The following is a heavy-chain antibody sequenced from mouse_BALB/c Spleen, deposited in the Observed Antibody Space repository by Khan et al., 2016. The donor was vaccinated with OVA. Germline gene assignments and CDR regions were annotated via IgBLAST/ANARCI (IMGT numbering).Heavy chain of an antibody. CDR2: IYPVDGDT. V-gene: IGHV1-80*01. D-gene: IGHD2-10*02. CDR3: ARKGYGNYAFAY. J-gene: IGHJ3*01. Sequence: QVQLKQSGAELVRPGSSVKISCKASGYAFSNYWMNWVKQRPGQGLEWIGQIYPVDGDTNYNGKFKGKATLTADKSSSTAYMQLSSLTSEDSAVYFCARKGYGNYAFAYWGQGTLVTVSA. CDR1: GYAFSNYW.